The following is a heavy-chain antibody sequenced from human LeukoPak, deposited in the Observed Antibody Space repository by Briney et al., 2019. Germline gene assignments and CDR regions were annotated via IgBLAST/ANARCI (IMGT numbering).Heavy chain of an antibody. CDR1: GFTFSTYW. CDR2: IKQDGSEK. D-gene: IGHD6-13*01. CDR3: ARDSAGNDY. V-gene: IGHV3-7*01. Sequence: GGSLRLSCEASGFTFSTYWVSWVRQAPGKGLEWVANIKQDGSEKYYVDSVKGRFTISRDNAKNSLYLQMNSLRAEDTAMYYCARDSAGNDYWGQGTLVTASS. J-gene: IGHJ4*02.